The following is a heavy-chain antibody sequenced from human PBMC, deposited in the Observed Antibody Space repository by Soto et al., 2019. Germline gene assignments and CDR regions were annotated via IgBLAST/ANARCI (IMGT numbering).Heavy chain of an antibody. D-gene: IGHD3-3*01. J-gene: IGHJ6*02. CDR2: ISYDGSNK. V-gene: IGHV3-30*18. CDR1: GFTFSSYG. CDR3: AKDLRFGGWAYYYYGMDV. Sequence: GGSLRLSCAASGFTFSSYGMHWVRQAPGKGLEWVAVISYDGSNKYYADSVKGRFTISRDNSKNTLYLQMNSLRAEDTAVYYCAKDLRFGGWAYYYYGMDVWGQGTTVTVSS.